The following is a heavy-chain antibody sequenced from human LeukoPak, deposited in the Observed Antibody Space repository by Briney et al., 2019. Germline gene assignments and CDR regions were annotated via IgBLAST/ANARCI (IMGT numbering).Heavy chain of an antibody. CDR2: INPSGGST. D-gene: IGHD1-20*01. J-gene: IGHJ5*02. V-gene: IGHV1-46*01. CDR3: AREPNWNDFFSGSWFDP. Sequence: ASVKVSCTASGYTFTSYYMHWVRQAPGQGLEWMGIINPSGGSTSYAQKFQGRVTMTRDTSTSTVYMELSSLRSEDTVVYYCAREPNWNDFFSGSWFDPWGQGTLVTVSS. CDR1: GYTFTSYY.